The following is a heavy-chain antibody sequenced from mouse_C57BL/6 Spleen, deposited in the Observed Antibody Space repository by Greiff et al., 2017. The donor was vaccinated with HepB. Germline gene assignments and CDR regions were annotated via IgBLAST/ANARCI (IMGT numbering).Heavy chain of an antibody. J-gene: IGHJ2*01. CDR2: ISSGGDYI. CDR1: GFTFSSYA. V-gene: IGHV5S21*01. Sequence: EVKVEESGEGLVKPGGSLKLSCAASGFTFSSYAMSWVRQTPEKRLEWVAYISSGGDYIYYADTVKGRFTISRDNARNTLYLQMSSLKSEDTAMYYCTRPTVVASFDYWGQGTTLTVSS. D-gene: IGHD1-1*01. CDR3: TRPTVVASFDY.